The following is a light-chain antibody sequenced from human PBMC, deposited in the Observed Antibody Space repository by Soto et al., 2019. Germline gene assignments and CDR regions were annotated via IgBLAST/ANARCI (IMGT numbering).Light chain of an antibody. Sequence: QSVLTQPASVSGSPGQSITISCTGTSSDVGGYNSVSWYRQDPGKAPKLMIYDVTNRPSGVSNRFSGSKSGNTASLTISGLQAEDEADYYCCSYASTSPYVFGTGTKVTVL. V-gene: IGLV2-14*01. CDR2: DVT. CDR3: CSYASTSPYV. J-gene: IGLJ1*01. CDR1: SSDVGGYNS.